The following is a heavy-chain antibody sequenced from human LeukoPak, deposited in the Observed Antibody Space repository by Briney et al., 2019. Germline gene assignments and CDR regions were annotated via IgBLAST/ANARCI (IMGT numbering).Heavy chain of an antibody. Sequence: ASVKVSCKVSGYTLTELSMHWVRQAPGKGLEWMGGFDPEDGETIYAQKFQGRVTMTEDTSTDTAYMELSSLRSEDTAVYYCARNPVCSGGSCYVFDYWGQGTLVTVSS. D-gene: IGHD2-15*01. CDR1: GYTLTELS. CDR3: ARNPVCSGGSCYVFDY. CDR2: FDPEDGET. J-gene: IGHJ4*02. V-gene: IGHV1-24*01.